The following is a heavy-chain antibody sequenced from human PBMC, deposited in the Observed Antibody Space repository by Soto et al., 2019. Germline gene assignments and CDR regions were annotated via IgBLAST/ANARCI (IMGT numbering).Heavy chain of an antibody. D-gene: IGHD1-1*01. CDR1: GGSIISSDYY. CDR2: IYYSGTT. J-gene: IGHJ2*01. V-gene: IGHV4-31*01. CDR3: ARDRLNDRYCDL. Sequence: QVQLQESGPGLVKPSQTLSLTCTVSGGSIISSDYYWSWIRQRPGKGPEWIAYIYYSGTTYHNPSLMSLSIISVDTSKNQSSLRLSSVTAADTAVYYCARDRLNDRYCDLWGRGTLVTVSS.